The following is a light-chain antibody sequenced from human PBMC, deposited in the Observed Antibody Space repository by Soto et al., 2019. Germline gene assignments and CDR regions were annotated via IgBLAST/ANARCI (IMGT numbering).Light chain of an antibody. Sequence: EIVLTQSPGTVSLSPGERATLSFMASQSVRSTHLAWYQLKPGQAPRLFIYGASSRATGIPDRFSGSGSGTDFTLTISRLEPEDFAVYICQQYGTSPRTFGQGTRLEIK. CDR2: GAS. J-gene: IGKJ5*01. CDR1: QSVRSTH. V-gene: IGKV3-20*01. CDR3: QQYGTSPRT.